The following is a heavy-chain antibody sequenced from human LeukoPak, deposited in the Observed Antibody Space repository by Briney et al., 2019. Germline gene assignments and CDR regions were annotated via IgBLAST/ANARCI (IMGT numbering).Heavy chain of an antibody. CDR2: IWSDGSNE. Sequence: GGPLRLSCAASGFTFSSFGKHWVRQAPGKGLEWVAIIWSDGSNEVYIESVKGRFTISRDNSKNTLYLHMNSLRGKDTAMYFCARGCGGGPGCYILDYWGQGTLVTVSS. V-gene: IGHV3-33*01. CDR1: GFTFSSFG. J-gene: IGHJ4*02. D-gene: IGHD2-15*01. CDR3: ARGCGGGPGCYILDY.